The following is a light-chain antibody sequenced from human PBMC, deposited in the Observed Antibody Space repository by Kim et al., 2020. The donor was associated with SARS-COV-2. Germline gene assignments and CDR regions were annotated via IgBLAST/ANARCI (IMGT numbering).Light chain of an antibody. CDR2: GAS. Sequence: WKAGGSVVGDGNERGCRGWEEEKPGQPPRLLVCGASIREAGGPDRFSGSGAGTDFTLTSSSLQAEDVAVYYCQQYYGTPSLTGGGGTKVEIK. CDR3: QQYYGTPSLT. V-gene: IGKV4-1*01. CDR1: GSVVGDGNERGC. J-gene: IGKJ4*02.